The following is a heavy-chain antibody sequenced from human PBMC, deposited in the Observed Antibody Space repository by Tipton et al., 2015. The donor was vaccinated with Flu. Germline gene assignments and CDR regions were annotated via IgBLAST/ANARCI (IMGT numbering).Heavy chain of an antibody. J-gene: IGHJ5*02. CDR2: VSHTGTT. V-gene: IGHV4-38-2*01. D-gene: IGHD4-11*01. CDR1: GYSIRSSNYY. Sequence: LRLSCAVSGYSIRSSNYYWGWIRQPPGKGLEWIGSVSHTGTTSYNPSLKSRVTISVDTSKNQFSLKLTSMTAADTALYYCARRDYSSYVSDPTNWFDPWGQGTLVTVSS. CDR3: ARRDYSSYVSDPTNWFDP.